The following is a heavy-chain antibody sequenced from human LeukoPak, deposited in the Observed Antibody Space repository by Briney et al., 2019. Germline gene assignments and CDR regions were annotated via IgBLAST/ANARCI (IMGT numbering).Heavy chain of an antibody. J-gene: IGHJ4*02. CDR2: IIPIFGTA. V-gene: IGHV1-69*05. Sequence: ASVKVSCKASGGTFSSYAISWVRQAPGQGLEWMGGIIPIFGTANYAQKFQGRVTITTDESTSTAYMELSSLRSEDTAVYYCARIVGELDAQGNYWGQGTLVTVSS. CDR1: GGTFSSYA. D-gene: IGHD1-26*01. CDR3: ARIVGELDAQGNY.